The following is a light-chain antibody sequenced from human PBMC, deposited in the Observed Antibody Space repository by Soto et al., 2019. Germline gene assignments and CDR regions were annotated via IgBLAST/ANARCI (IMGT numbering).Light chain of an antibody. V-gene: IGKV1-39*01. CDR1: QSISSF. CDR3: QQTYRMWT. Sequence: IQMTQSPSSLSASVGDRVTITCRASQSISSFLNWYQQKPGKVPKLLIYAASTLQSGVPSRFSGSGSETDFILTISSLQPEDFATYYCQQTYRMWTFGQGTKVEIK. CDR2: AAS. J-gene: IGKJ1*01.